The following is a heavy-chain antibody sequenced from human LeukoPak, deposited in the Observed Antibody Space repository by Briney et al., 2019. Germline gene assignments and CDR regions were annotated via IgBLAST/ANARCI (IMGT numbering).Heavy chain of an antibody. V-gene: IGHV1-8*01. CDR2: MNPNSGNT. Sequence: ASVKVSCKASGYTFTSYDINWVRQATGQGLEWMGWMNPNSGNTGYAQKFQGRVTITADESTSTAYMELSSLRSEDTAVYYCAGGGWAPENWFDPWGQGTLVTVSS. CDR1: GYTFTSYD. D-gene: IGHD1-14*01. J-gene: IGHJ5*02. CDR3: AGGGWAPENWFDP.